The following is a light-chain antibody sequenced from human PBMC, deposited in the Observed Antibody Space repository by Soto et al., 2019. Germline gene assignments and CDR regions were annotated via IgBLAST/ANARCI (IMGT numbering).Light chain of an antibody. V-gene: IGLV1-40*01. CDR3: QSYDSSLRGEV. J-gene: IGLJ2*01. Sequence: QSVLTQPPSVSGAPGQRVTISCTGSSSNIGAGYDVHWYQQLPGTAPKLLIYGNSNRPSGVPDRFSGSKSGTSASLAITGLQAEDEADYYCQSYDSSLRGEVFGGGTKVTVL. CDR2: GNS. CDR1: SSNIGAGYD.